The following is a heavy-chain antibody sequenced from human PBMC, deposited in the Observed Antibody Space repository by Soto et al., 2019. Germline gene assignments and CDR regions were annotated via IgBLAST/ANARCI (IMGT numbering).Heavy chain of an antibody. J-gene: IGHJ6*02. D-gene: IGHD6-19*01. CDR3: ARDFGAVAADPYYYYYGMDV. CDR1: GYTFTGYY. CDR2: INPNSGGT. Sequence: ASVKVSCKASGYTFTGYYMHWVRQAPGQGLEWMGWINPNSGGTNYAQKFQGWVTMTRDTSISTAYMELSRLRSDDTAVYYCARDFGAVAADPYYYYYGMDVWGQGTTVTVS. V-gene: IGHV1-2*04.